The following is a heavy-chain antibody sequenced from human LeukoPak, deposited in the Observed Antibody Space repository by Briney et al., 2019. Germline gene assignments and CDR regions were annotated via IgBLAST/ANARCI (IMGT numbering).Heavy chain of an antibody. Sequence: ASVKVSCKASGYTFTSYGISWVRQAPGQGLEWMGWISAYNGNTNYAQKFQGRVTMTRNTSISTAYMELSSLRSEDTAVYYCATSPGYSSSWYWARFNYWGQGTLVTVSS. CDR2: ISAYNGNT. CDR1: GYTFTSYG. CDR3: ATSPGYSSSWYWARFNY. V-gene: IGHV1-18*01. D-gene: IGHD6-13*01. J-gene: IGHJ4*02.